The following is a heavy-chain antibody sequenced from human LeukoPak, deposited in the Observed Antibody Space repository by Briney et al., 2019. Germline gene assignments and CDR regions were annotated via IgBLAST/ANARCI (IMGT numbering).Heavy chain of an antibody. J-gene: IGHJ4*02. CDR3: ARDGMFGGVIVNDY. V-gene: IGHV1-8*01. CDR1: GYTFTSYD. CDR2: MNPNSGNT. Sequence: ASVKVSCKASGYTFTSYDIKWVRQATGQGLEWMGWMNPNSGNTGYAQKFQGRVTMTRNTSISTAYMELSSLTSEDTAVYYCARDGMFGGVIVNDYWGQGTLVTVSS. D-gene: IGHD3-16*02.